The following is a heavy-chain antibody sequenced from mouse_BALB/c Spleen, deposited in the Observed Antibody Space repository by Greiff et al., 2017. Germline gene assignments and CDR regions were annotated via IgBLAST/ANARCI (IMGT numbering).Heavy chain of an antibody. CDR1: GYTFTSYW. CDR2: INPSTGYT. D-gene: IGHD4-1*01. Sequence: QVQLQQSGAELAKPGASVKMSCKASGYTFTSYWMHWVKQRPGQGLEWIGYINPSTGYTEYNQKFKDKATLTADKSSSTAYMQLSSLTSEDSAVYYCARWNWEGYWGQGTTLTVSS. V-gene: IGHV1-7*01. J-gene: IGHJ2*01. CDR3: ARWNWEGY.